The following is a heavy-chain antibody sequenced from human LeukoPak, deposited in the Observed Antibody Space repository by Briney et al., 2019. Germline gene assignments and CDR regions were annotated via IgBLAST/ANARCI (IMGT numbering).Heavy chain of an antibody. Sequence: GGSLRLSCAASGFTFSSYAMHWVRQAPGKGLEWVAVISYDGSNKHYADSVKGRFTISRDNSKNTLYLQMNSLRAEDTAVYYCARDSVAAADYWGQGTLVTVSS. CDR3: ARDSVAAADY. J-gene: IGHJ4*02. CDR2: ISYDGSNK. CDR1: GFTFSSYA. V-gene: IGHV3-30-3*01. D-gene: IGHD6-13*01.